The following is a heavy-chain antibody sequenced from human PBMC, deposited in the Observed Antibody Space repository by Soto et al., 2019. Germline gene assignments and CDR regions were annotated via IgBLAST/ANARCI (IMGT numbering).Heavy chain of an antibody. D-gene: IGHD6-19*01. CDR2: IVVGSGNT. CDR1: GFTFTSSA. CDR3: AAVGVAGTDYFDY. Sequence: QMQLVQSGPEVKKPGTSVKVSCKASGFTFTSSAVQWVRQARGQRLEWIGWIVVGSGNTNYAQKFQERVTITRDMATSTAYMELSSLGSEDTAVYYCAAVGVAGTDYFDYWGQGTLVTVSS. V-gene: IGHV1-58*01. J-gene: IGHJ4*02.